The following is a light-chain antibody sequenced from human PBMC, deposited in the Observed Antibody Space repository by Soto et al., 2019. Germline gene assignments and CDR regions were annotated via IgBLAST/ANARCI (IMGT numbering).Light chain of an antibody. CDR1: QSVSSY. Sequence: EIVLTHSPATLSLSPGERATLSFSSSQSVSSYLAWYQQKPGQAPRLLIYDASNRATGIPARFSGSGSGTDFTLTISSLEPEDFAVYYCQQRSNWPLFTFGPGTKVDIK. V-gene: IGKV3-11*01. J-gene: IGKJ3*01. CDR3: QQRSNWPLFT. CDR2: DAS.